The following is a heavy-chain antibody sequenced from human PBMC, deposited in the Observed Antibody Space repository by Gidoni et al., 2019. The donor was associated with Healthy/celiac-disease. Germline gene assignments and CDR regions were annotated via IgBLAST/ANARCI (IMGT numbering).Heavy chain of an antibody. CDR1: GGSISSGAYY. CDR3: ARHYDSSGYTYWYFDL. Sequence: QVQLQESGPGLVKPSQTLSLPCTFSGGSISSGAYYWSWIRQHPGKGLEWIGYIYYSGRTYYNPSLKSRVTISVDTSKNQFSLKLSSVTAADTAVYYCARHYDSSGYTYWYFDLWGRGTLVTVSS. V-gene: IGHV4-31*03. CDR2: IYYSGRT. D-gene: IGHD3-22*01. J-gene: IGHJ2*01.